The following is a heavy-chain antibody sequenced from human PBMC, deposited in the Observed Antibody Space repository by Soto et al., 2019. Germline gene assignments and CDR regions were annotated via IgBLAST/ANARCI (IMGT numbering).Heavy chain of an antibody. V-gene: IGHV4-30-2*01. J-gene: IGHJ5*02. Sequence: QLQLQESGSGLVKPSQTLSLTCAVSGGSISSGGYSWSWIRQPPGKGLEWIGYIYHSGSTYYNPPLTIRVTTSLDSSTTQFSLNLSSVTAADTSVYSCASGPPFRPWGQATLVTFSS. CDR2: IYHSGST. CDR1: GGSISSGGYS. CDR3: ASGPPFRP.